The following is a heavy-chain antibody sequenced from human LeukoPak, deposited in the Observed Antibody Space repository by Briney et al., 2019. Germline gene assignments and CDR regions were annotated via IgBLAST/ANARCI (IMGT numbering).Heavy chain of an antibody. Sequence: SETLSLTCTVSGGSISRYYWSWIRQPAGKGLEWIGRIYASGNTNYNPSLKSRVTMSVDTSKNLFALKLSSVTAEDTAVYYCARQGVATAIDYWGRGTLVTVSS. CDR2: IYASGNT. D-gene: IGHD2-21*02. CDR1: GGSISRYY. CDR3: ARQGVATAIDY. V-gene: IGHV4-4*07. J-gene: IGHJ4*02.